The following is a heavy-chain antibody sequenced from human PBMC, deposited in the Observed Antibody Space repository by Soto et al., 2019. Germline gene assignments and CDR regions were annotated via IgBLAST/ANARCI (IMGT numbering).Heavy chain of an antibody. CDR2: IIPIFGTA. Sequence: ASVKVSCKASGGTFSSYAISWVRRAPGQGFEWMGGIIPIFGTANYAQKFQGRVTITADESTSTAYMELSSLRSEDTAVYYCARGGSSSEYYYYGMDVWGQGTTVTVSS. CDR1: GGTFSSYA. D-gene: IGHD6-6*01. CDR3: ARGGSSSEYYYYGMDV. V-gene: IGHV1-69*13. J-gene: IGHJ6*02.